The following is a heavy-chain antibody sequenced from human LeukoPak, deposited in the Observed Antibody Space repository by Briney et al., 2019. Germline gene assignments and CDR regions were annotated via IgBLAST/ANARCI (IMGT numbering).Heavy chain of an antibody. V-gene: IGHV4-39*01. CDR3: ARQNGEGIAAAGTDYYYYYYMDV. J-gene: IGHJ6*03. CDR2: IYYSGST. CDR1: GGSISSSSYY. Sequence: SETLSLTCTVSGGSISSSSYYWGWIRQPPGKGLDWIGSIYYSGSTYYNPSLKSRVTISVDTSKNQFSLKLSSVTAADTAVYYCARQNGEGIAAAGTDYYYYYYMDVWGKGTTVTVSS. D-gene: IGHD6-13*01.